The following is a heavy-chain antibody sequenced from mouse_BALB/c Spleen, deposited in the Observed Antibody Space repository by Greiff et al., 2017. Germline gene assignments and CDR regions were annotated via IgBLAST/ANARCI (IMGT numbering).Heavy chain of an antibody. D-gene: IGHD1-3*01. J-gene: IGHJ3*01. Sequence: VQLQQSGAELVKPGASVKISCKASGYTFTDYYMNWVKQKPGQGLEWIGWIYPGSGNTKYNEKFKGKATLTADTSSSTAYMQLSSLTSEDTAVYFCARRDYNGRFAYWGQGTLVTVSA. CDR2: IYPGSGNT. V-gene: IGHV1-84*02. CDR1: GYTFTDYY. CDR3: ARRDYNGRFAY.